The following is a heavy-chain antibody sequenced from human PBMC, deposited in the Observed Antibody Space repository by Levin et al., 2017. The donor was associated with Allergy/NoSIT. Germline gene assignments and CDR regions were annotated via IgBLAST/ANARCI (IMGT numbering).Heavy chain of an antibody. V-gene: IGHV3-11*05. D-gene: IGHD3-10*01. J-gene: IGHJ6*02. CDR2: ITSSSRYT. CDR3: ARGSATVNYYNLIMDL. CDR1: GFPFSDYY. Sequence: PGGSLRLSCTASGFPFSDYYMSWVRQAPGKGLEWVSYITSSSRYTKYADSVQGRFTISRDNAKNSVYLQMNRLTAEDTAVYYCARGSATVNYYNLIMDLWGQGTTVTVSS.